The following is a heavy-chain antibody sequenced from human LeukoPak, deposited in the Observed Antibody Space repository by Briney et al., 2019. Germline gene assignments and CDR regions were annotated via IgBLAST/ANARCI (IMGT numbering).Heavy chain of an antibody. D-gene: IGHD6-19*01. Sequence: GGSLRLSCAASGFTFSSYSMNWVRQAPGKGLEWVSSISSSSSYIYYADSVKGRFTISRDNAKNSLYLQMNSLRAEDTAVYYCARLGSSVSWFDPWGQGTLVTVSS. CDR3: ARLGSSVSWFDP. V-gene: IGHV3-21*01. CDR1: GFTFSSYS. CDR2: ISSSSSYI. J-gene: IGHJ5*02.